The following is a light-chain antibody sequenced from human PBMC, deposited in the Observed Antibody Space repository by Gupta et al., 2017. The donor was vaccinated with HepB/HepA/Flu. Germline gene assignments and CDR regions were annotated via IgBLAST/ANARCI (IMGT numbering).Light chain of an antibody. CDR3: QQDSSSPFT. J-gene: IGKJ4*01. V-gene: IGKV3-20*01. Sequence: EIVLTPFPATLFLSPGEKATLSCRASQSVTSNYLAWYQQNPGQAPRLLIYGSSSRATGITDRFSGSGSGTDFTLTISRLEPEDFAVYYCQQDSSSPFTFGRGTKVDIK. CDR1: QSVTSNY. CDR2: GSS.